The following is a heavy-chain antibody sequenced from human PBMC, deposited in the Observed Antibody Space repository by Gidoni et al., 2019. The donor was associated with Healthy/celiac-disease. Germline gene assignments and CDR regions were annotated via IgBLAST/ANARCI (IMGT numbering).Heavy chain of an antibody. CDR2: IYPGDSDT. Sequence: EVQLVQSGAEVQTPGESLKISCKGPGYSFTSYWIGWVRQMPGKGLEWMGIIYPGDSDTRYSPSFQGQVTISADKSISTAYLQWSSLKASDTAMYYCARQEARDTYYYYGMDVWGQGTTVTVSS. CDR1: GYSFTSYW. CDR3: ARQEARDTYYYYGMDV. J-gene: IGHJ6*02. V-gene: IGHV5-51*01.